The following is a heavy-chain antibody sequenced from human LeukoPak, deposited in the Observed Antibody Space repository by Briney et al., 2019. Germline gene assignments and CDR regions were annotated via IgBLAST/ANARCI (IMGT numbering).Heavy chain of an antibody. CDR2: INPNSGGT. D-gene: IGHD6-13*01. CDR3: ARSLISLAAGLNY. V-gene: IGHV1-2*02. Sequence: ASVKVSCKASGYTFTGYYMHWVRQAPGQGLEWMGWINPNSGGTNYAQKFQGRATMTRDTSISTAYMELSRLRSDDTAVYYCARSLISLAAGLNYWGQGTLVTVSS. J-gene: IGHJ4*02. CDR1: GYTFTGYY.